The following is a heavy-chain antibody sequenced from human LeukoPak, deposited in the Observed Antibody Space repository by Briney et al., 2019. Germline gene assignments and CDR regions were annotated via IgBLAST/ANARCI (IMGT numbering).Heavy chain of an antibody. CDR3: VREDTPATANY. J-gene: IGHJ4*02. D-gene: IGHD2-21*02. V-gene: IGHV3-23*01. CDR2: ISGGGDVT. Sequence: GGSLRLSCAASGFNFANHAMSWVRQTPGKGLEWVSAISGGGDVTYYADSVKGRFTISRDNSKDTLFLQMHSLRPGDTAVYYCVREDTPATANYWGQGTLVTISS. CDR1: GFNFANHA.